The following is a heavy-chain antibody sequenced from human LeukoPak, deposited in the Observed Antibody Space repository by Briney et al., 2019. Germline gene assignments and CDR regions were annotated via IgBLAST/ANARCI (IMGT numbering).Heavy chain of an antibody. J-gene: IGHJ4*02. V-gene: IGHV3-9*01. CDR3: ASTFGGVIGKPDY. Sequence: PGRSLRLSCAVSGFTFDDYAMHWVRQAPGKGLEWVSGISWNSGSIGYADSVKGRFTISRDNAKNSLYLQMNSLRAEDTALYYCASTFGGVIGKPDYWGQGTLVTVSS. CDR1: GFTFDDYA. CDR2: ISWNSGSI. D-gene: IGHD3-16*02.